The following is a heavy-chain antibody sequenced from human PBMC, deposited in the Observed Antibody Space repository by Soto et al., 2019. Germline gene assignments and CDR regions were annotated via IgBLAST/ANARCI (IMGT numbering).Heavy chain of an antibody. J-gene: IGHJ6*02. CDR3: AAPRDEYGSGVSWFTYGMDI. CDR1: GFTFSDFA. CDR2: LDGAGGST. D-gene: IGHD3-10*01. V-gene: IGHV3-23*01. Sequence: GGSLRLSCLASGFTFSDFAMSWVRHVPGRGLEWVASLDGAGGSTYYAESVRGRFSISRDNSQNTLFLQMKRLTVDDTAIYYCAAPRDEYGSGVSWFTYGMDIWGQGTTVTVSS.